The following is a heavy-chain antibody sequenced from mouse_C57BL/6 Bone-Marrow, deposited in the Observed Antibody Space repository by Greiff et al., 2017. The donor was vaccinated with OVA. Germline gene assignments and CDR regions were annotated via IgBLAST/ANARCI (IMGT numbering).Heavy chain of an antibody. V-gene: IGHV7-1*01. J-gene: IGHJ1*03. CDR1: GFTFSDFY. Sequence: EVKLVESGGGLVQSGRSLRLSCATSGFTFSDFYMEWVRQAPGKGLEWIAASRNKANDYTTEYSASVKGRFIVSRDTSQSILYLQMNALRAEDTAIYYCARDDYYWYVDVWGTGTTVTVSS. CDR3: ARDDYYWYVDV. CDR2: SRNKANDYTT.